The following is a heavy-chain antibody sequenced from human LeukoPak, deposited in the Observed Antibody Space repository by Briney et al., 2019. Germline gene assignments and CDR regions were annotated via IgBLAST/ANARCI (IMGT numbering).Heavy chain of an antibody. V-gene: IGHV3-11*01. J-gene: IGHJ6*02. CDR1: GFTFSDYY. D-gene: IGHD2-2*01. CDR3: ARDMEDIVVVPAAIVGDYYYYGMDV. CDR2: ISSSGSTI. Sequence: GGSLRLSCAASGFTFSDYYMSWIRQAPGKGLEWVSYISSSGSTIYYADSVKGRFTISRDNAKNSLYLQMNSLRAEDTAVYYCARDMEDIVVVPAAIVGDYYYYGMDVWGQGTTVTVSS.